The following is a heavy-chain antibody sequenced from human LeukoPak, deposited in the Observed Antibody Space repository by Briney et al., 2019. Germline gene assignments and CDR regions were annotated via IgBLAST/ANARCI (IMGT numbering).Heavy chain of an antibody. Sequence: SETLSLTCTVSGGSISSGSYYWSWIRQPPGKGLEWIGEIKHSGSTNYNPSLKSRVTISVDTSKNQFSLNVSSVTAADTAVYYCARHRRDGSPTQDWGQGTLVTVSS. CDR1: GGSISSGSYY. D-gene: IGHD5-24*01. CDR2: IKHSGST. J-gene: IGHJ4*02. V-gene: IGHV4-39*01. CDR3: ARHRRDGSPTQD.